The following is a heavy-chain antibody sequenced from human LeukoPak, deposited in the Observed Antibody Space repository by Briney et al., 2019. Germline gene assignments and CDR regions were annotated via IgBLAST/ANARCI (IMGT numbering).Heavy chain of an antibody. V-gene: IGHV1-69*04. CDR1: GGTFSSYA. J-gene: IGHJ4*02. D-gene: IGHD3-16*01. CDR3: ARGGDEDYFDY. Sequence: ASVKVSCKASGGTFSSYAISWVRQAPGQGLEWMGRIIPILGIANYAQKFQGRVTITADKSTSTAYMELSSLRSEDTAVYYCARGGDEDYFDYWGQGTLVTVFS. CDR2: IIPILGIA.